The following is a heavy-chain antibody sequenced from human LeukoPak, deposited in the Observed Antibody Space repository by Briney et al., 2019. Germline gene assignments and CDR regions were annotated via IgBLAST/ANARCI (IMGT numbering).Heavy chain of an antibody. CDR1: GFTFSTYT. CDR3: ARDAGYVRFDF. Sequence: GGSLRLSCAASGFTFSTYTMHWVRQAPGKGLEYVSSISGNGGNREYANSVKGRFTISRDNSRNTLYLQMGSLRAEDMAVYYCARDAGYVRFDFWGQGTLATVSS. CDR2: ISGNGGNR. J-gene: IGHJ4*02. D-gene: IGHD5-18*01. V-gene: IGHV3-64*01.